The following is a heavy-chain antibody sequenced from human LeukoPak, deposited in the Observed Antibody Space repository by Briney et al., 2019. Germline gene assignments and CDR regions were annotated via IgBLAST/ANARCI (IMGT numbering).Heavy chain of an antibody. D-gene: IGHD5-12*01. V-gene: IGHV1-69*04. J-gene: IGHJ6*02. CDR3: ARDKGDIVATTRTRDTSPNWYYYYGMDV. CDR1: GGTFSSYA. Sequence: GASVKVSCKASGGTFSSYAISWVRQAPGQGLEWMGRIIPILGIANYAQKFQGRVTITADKSTSTAYMELSSLRSEDTAVYYCARDKGDIVATTRTRDTSPNWYYYYGMDVWGRGTTVTVSS. CDR2: IIPILGIA.